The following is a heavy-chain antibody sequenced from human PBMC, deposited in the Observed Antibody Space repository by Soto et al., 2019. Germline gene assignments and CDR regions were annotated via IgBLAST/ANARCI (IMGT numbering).Heavy chain of an antibody. D-gene: IGHD3-22*01. V-gene: IGHV3-43*01. CDR3: AKGYYDKDYYYYGMDV. Sequence: AGGSLRLSCAASGFTFDDYTMHWVRQAPGKGLEWVSLISWDGGSTYYADSVKGRFTISRDNSKNSLYLQMNSLRTEDTALYYCAKGYYDKDYYYYGMDVWGQGTTVTVSS. CDR2: ISWDGGST. J-gene: IGHJ6*02. CDR1: GFTFDDYT.